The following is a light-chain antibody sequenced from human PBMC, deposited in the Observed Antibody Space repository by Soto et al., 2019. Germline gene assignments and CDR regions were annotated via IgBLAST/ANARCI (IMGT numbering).Light chain of an antibody. V-gene: IGLV3-21*02. CDR2: DDS. Sequence: SYELTQPPSVSVAPGQTARITCGGNNIGSKSVHWYQQKPGQAHVLVVYDDSDRPSGIPERFSGSNSGNTATLTISRVEAGDEADYYCQVWDSSSDHPYVFGTGTKLTGL. CDR1: NIGSKS. CDR3: QVWDSSSDHPYV. J-gene: IGLJ1*01.